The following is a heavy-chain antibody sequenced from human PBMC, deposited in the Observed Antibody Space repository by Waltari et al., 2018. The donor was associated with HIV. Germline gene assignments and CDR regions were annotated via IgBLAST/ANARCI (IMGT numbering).Heavy chain of an antibody. Sequence: EVQLVQSGGGLVQPGGSLTVACAASGFSFNTYWMSWIRQAPGKRIEWVADIKGDGSEKFYVYSLESRFTISRDNAENSVYLQMNSLGADDTAVYYCARFFLGRPELYFDYWGQGTLVTVSS. J-gene: IGHJ4*02. CDR3: ARFFLGRPELYFDY. D-gene: IGHD1-7*01. CDR1: GFSFNTYW. V-gene: IGHV3-7*01. CDR2: IKGDGSEK.